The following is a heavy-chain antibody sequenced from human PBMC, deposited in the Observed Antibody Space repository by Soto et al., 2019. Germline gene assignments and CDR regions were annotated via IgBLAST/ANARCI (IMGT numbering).Heavy chain of an antibody. CDR3: AKGGGDVGSWSYTFWY. Sequence: EVQLLESGGGLVQPGGSLRLSCAASGFTFSSYAMSWVRQAPGKGLEWVSGISSSGGSTYYADSVKGRFTISRDNSKKPLYVHMNGLRAEDTAVYYCAKGGGDVGSWSYTFWYWGQGTLVTVSS. CDR2: ISSSGGST. D-gene: IGHD3-10*01. CDR1: GFTFSSYA. V-gene: IGHV3-23*01. J-gene: IGHJ4*02.